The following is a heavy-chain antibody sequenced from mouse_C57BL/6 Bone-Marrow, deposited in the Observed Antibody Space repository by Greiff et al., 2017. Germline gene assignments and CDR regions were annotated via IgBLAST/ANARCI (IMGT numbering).Heavy chain of an antibody. CDR2: IPPSDSDT. CDR1: GYTFTSYW. CDR3: AIKGPTVVAYFDY. V-gene: IGHV1-74*01. D-gene: IGHD1-1*01. J-gene: IGHJ2*01. Sequence: QVQLQQPGAELVKPGASVKVSCKASGYTFTSYWMHWVKQRPGQGLAWIGRIPPSDSDTNYNQKFKGKATLTVDKSSSAAYMQLSSRKSEDSAVYYCAIKGPTVVAYFDYGGQGTTRTVSS.